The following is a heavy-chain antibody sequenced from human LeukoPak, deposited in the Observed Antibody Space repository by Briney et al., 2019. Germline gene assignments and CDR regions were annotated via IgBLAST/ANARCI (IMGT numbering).Heavy chain of an antibody. D-gene: IGHD3-3*01. J-gene: IGHJ4*02. CDR1: GFTFSSYS. V-gene: IGHV3-21*06. CDR2: ISTSSSDT. CDR3: ARDSNYNFWSGLGYYFDY. Sequence: GGSLRLSCAASGFTFSSYSINWVRQAPGKGLEWVSSISTSSSDTYYADSVKGRFTISRDNAKNSLYLQMNSLRAEDTAVYYCARDSNYNFWSGLGYYFDYWGQGTLVTVSS.